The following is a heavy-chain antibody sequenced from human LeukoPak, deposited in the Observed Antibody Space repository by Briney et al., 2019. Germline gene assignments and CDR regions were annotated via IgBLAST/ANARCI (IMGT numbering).Heavy chain of an antibody. Sequence: GASVKVSCKASGYTFTGYYMHWVRQAPGQGLEWMGWINPNSGGTNYAQKFQGRVTMTRDTSISTAYMELSRLRSDDTAVYYCARDRSPYSSSSVNAFDIWGKGTTVTVSS. J-gene: IGHJ3*02. CDR3: ARDRSPYSSSSVNAFDI. V-gene: IGHV1-2*02. CDR1: GYTFTGYY. CDR2: INPNSGGT. D-gene: IGHD6-6*01.